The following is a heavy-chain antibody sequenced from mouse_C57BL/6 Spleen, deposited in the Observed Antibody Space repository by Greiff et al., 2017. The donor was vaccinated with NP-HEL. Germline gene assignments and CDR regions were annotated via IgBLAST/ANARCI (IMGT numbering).Heavy chain of an antibody. D-gene: IGHD1-1*01. V-gene: IGHV1-81*01. CDR3: ASPSTYYYGSSSLFAY. Sequence: QVQLKQSGAELARPGASVKLSCKASGYTFTSYGISWVKQRTGQGLEWIGEIYPRSGNTYYNEKFKGKATLTADKSSSTAYMELRSLTSEDSAVYFCASPSTYYYGSSSLFAYWGQGTLVTVSA. CDR2: IYPRSGNT. J-gene: IGHJ3*01. CDR1: GYTFTSYG.